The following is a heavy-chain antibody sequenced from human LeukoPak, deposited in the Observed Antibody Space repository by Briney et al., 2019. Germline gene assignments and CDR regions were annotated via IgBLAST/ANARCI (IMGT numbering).Heavy chain of an antibody. J-gene: IGHJ1*01. Sequence: SETLSLTCTVSGDSVSSGYWTWIRQSPGKGLEWIGYISDSGDTDYNPSLKSRLTISVDSTNNKFSLNLHSVTAADTAVYYCAGRGHRYSRDWGQGILVTVSS. V-gene: IGHV4-4*09. CDR2: ISDSGDT. CDR1: GDSVSSGY. D-gene: IGHD2-15*01. CDR3: AGRGHRYSRD.